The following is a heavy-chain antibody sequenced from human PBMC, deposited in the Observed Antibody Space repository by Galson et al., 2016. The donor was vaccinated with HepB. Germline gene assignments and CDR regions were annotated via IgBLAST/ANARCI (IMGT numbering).Heavy chain of an antibody. Sequence: SVKVSCKASGGTFSSYKISWVRQAPGQGIELIGGSIPVYGSPTYAQKFQDRVTITADASTSTAYMELSSLRSEDTAIYYCARDLSNDFGPLDSWGQGTLVTVSS. V-gene: IGHV1-69*13. CDR2: SIPVYGSP. CDR1: GGTFSSYK. D-gene: IGHD4-17*01. CDR3: ARDLSNDFGPLDS. J-gene: IGHJ4*02.